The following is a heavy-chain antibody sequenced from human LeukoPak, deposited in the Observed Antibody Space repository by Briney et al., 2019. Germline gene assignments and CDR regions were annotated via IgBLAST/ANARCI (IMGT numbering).Heavy chain of an antibody. D-gene: IGHD1-26*01. Sequence: SQTLSLTCAVSGDTFSSKSAGWNWLRQSPSRGLEWLGRTYYRSKWYSEYAVSVNSRITINSDTSTHQFTLQLSSVAPEHTAVYYCARVGNYYFDSWGQGTLVTVSS. CDR2: TYYRSKWYS. CDR3: ARVGNYYFDS. CDR1: GDTFSSKSAG. J-gene: IGHJ4*02. V-gene: IGHV6-1*01.